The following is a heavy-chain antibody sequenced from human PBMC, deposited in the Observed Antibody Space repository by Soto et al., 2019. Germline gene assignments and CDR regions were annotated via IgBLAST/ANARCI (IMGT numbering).Heavy chain of an antibody. D-gene: IGHD3-10*01. CDR2: ISSGGEYT. CDR3: ARDFKESQYYYYCMDV. CDR1: GFTFRSYS. V-gene: IGHV3-21*06. J-gene: IGHJ6*03. Sequence: EVQLVESGGGLVKPGGSLRLSCVVSGFTFRSYSMNWVRQAPGKGLEWVSSISSGGEYTYYADSVKGRFTISRDNAKNSVYLQMNSLTAEDTALYYCARDFKESQYYYYCMDVWGKGTTVTVSS.